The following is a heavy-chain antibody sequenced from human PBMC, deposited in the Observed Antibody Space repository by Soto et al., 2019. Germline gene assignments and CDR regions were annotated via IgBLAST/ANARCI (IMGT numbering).Heavy chain of an antibody. CDR1: GGSFSGYY. CDR2: INHSGST. J-gene: IGHJ5*02. Sequence: QVQLQQWGAGLLKPSETLSLTCAVYGGSFSGYYWSWIRQPPGKGLEWIGEINHSGSTNYNPSLKSRVTLSVDTSKNQFSLKLSSVTAADTAVYYCARGARGYSSSWYRGLNWFDPWGQGTLVTVSS. CDR3: ARGARGYSSSWYRGLNWFDP. D-gene: IGHD6-13*01. V-gene: IGHV4-34*01.